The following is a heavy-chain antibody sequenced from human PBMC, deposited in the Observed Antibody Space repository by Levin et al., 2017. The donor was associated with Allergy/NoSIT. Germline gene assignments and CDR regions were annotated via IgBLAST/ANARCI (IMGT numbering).Heavy chain of an antibody. CDR1: GYIFANYW. J-gene: IGHJ3*02. CDR3: ARQEARNYYDTSGYYSGFGAFDI. CDR2: IYPGDFDT. V-gene: IGHV5-51*01. D-gene: IGHD3-22*01. Sequence: KVSCKVTGYIFANYWIGWVRQLPGKGLEWMGIIYPGDFDTRYSPSFQGQVTISADKSIRSASLQWNSLKASDTAMYYCARQEARNYYDTSGYYSGFGAFDIWGQGTMVTVSS.